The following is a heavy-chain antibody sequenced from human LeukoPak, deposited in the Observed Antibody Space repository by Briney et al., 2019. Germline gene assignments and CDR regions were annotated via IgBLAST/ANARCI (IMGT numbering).Heavy chain of an antibody. V-gene: IGHV3-7*03. CDR2: INQDGSEK. CDR1: GFTFSSYW. CDR3: ARERVVPAADAFDI. Sequence: GGSLRLSCAASGFTFSSYWMSWVRQAPGKGLEWVANINQDGSEKYYVDSVKGRFTISRDNAKNSLYLQMNSLRAEDTAVYYCARERVVPAADAFDIWGQGTMVTVSS. J-gene: IGHJ3*02. D-gene: IGHD2-2*01.